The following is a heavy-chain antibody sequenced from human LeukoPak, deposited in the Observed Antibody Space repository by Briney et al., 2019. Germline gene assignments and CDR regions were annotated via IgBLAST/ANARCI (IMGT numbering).Heavy chain of an antibody. Sequence: ASVKVSCKASGYTFTSYYMHWVRQAPGQGLEWMGWVSAYADDTNYVQKYQGRVSMTTDTSTSTAYMELRSLRSDDTAVYYCARDCIGCHGFDYWGQGTLVTVSS. J-gene: IGHJ4*02. CDR2: VSAYADDT. CDR3: ARDCIGCHGFDY. CDR1: GYTFTSYY. D-gene: IGHD2-15*01. V-gene: IGHV1-18*04.